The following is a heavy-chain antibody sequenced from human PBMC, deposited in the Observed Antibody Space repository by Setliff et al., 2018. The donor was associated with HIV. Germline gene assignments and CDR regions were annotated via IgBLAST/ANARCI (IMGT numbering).Heavy chain of an antibody. CDR1: GFTFRTYA. V-gene: IGHV3-21*01. Sequence: LSLSCVGSGFTFRTYAMGWVRQAPGKGLEWVSSNSGYGEETYYADSVKGRFTISRDNAKNSLYLQMNSLRAEDTAVYYCVRVYRAGSWDYWGQGTLVTVSS. D-gene: IGHD6-13*01. CDR3: VRVYRAGSWDY. J-gene: IGHJ4*02. CDR2: NSGYGEET.